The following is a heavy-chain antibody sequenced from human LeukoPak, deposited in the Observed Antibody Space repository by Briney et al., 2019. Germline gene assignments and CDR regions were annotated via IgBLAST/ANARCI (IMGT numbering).Heavy chain of an antibody. V-gene: IGHV3-49*03. J-gene: IGHJ4*02. D-gene: IGHD1-26*01. CDR3: TREGATMSPFDY. CDR1: GFPFGDYD. CDR2: IRSKAYGGTT. Sequence: PGGSLRLFCSVSGFPFGDYDMSWFRQARGKGLEWVGFIRSKAYGGTTEYAASVKARFTISRDDSKSIAYLHMNSLKTEDTAVYYCTREGATMSPFDYWGQESLLTASS.